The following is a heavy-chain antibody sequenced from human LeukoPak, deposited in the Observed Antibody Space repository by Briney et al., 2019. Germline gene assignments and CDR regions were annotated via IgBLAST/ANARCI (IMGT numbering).Heavy chain of an antibody. Sequence: GGSLRLSCAASGFTVSSNYMSWVRQAPGRGLEWVSAITSGSSTYYADSVKGRFTISRDNSKNTLYLQMNTLRAEDTAVYYCAKVRGYYYYYGMDVWGQGTTVTVSS. V-gene: IGHV3-53*01. CDR3: AKVRGYYYYYGMDV. D-gene: IGHD3-10*01. CDR1: GFTVSSNY. CDR2: ITSGSST. J-gene: IGHJ6*02.